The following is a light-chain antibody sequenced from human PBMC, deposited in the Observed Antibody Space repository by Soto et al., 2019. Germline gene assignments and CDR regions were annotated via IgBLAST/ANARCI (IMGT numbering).Light chain of an antibody. V-gene: IGKV1-5*03. CDR3: QQYDSYPLT. Sequence: DTQMTQSPSTLSASVGDRVTITCRASQSISSWLAWYQHKPGKAPNLLIYKASSLESGVPSRFSDSGSGTEFTLTVSSLQPDDFATYYCQQYDSYPLTFGGGTKVEIK. CDR2: KAS. CDR1: QSISSW. J-gene: IGKJ4*01.